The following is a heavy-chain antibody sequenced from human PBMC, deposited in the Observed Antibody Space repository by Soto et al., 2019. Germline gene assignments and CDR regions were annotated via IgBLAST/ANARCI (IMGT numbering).Heavy chain of an antibody. Sequence: SVKVSCKASGGTFSSYAISWARQAPGQGLEWMGGIIPIFGTANYAQKFQGRVTITADGSTSTAYMELSSLRSEDTAVYYCARDHPYSSASFDYWGQGTLVTVSS. CDR1: GGTFSSYA. CDR3: ARDHPYSSASFDY. V-gene: IGHV1-69*13. CDR2: IIPIFGTA. J-gene: IGHJ4*02. D-gene: IGHD6-19*01.